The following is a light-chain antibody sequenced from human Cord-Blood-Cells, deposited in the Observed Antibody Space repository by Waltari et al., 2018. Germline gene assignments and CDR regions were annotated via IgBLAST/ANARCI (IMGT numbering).Light chain of an antibody. CDR3: QQYNSDLCT. CDR1: QSISSW. J-gene: IGKJ1*01. V-gene: IGKV1-5*01. CDR2: DAS. Sequence: DIQMTQSPSTLSASVGDRVTITCRASQSISSWLAWYPQKPGKAPKLLIYDASSLESGVPSRVSGRGSGTECTRTIRSLQPEDFGTYYSQQYNSDLCTCGQGTKVESK.